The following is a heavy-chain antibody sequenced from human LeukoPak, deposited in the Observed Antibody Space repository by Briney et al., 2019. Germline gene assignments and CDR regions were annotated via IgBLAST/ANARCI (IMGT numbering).Heavy chain of an antibody. D-gene: IGHD2-15*01. CDR3: ARALRGVVVAAKPGKYFQH. V-gene: IGHV4-34*01. J-gene: IGHJ1*01. CDR1: GGSFSGYY. CDR2: INHSGST. Sequence: SETQFLTCAVYGGSFSGYYWSWIRQPPGKGLEWIGEINHSGSTNYNPSLKSRVTISVDTSKNQFSLKLSSVTAADTAVYYCARALRGVVVAAKPGKYFQHWGQGTLVTVSS.